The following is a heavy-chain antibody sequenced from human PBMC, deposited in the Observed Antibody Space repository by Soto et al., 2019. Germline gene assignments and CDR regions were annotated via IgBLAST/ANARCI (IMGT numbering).Heavy chain of an antibody. D-gene: IGHD2-21*01. Sequence: PGGSMRLSCAASGFTFSSYAMSWVRQAPGKGLEWVSAISGSGGSTYYADSVKGRFTISRDNSKNTLYLQMNSLRAEDTAVYYCAKDSAWGVRWPETIVAGYWGQGTLVTVSS. CDR3: AKDSAWGVRWPETIVAGY. V-gene: IGHV3-23*01. CDR2: ISGSGGST. J-gene: IGHJ4*02. CDR1: GFTFSSYA.